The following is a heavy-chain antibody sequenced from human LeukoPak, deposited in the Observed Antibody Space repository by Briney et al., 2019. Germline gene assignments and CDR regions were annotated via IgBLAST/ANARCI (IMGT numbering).Heavy chain of an antibody. CDR3: ARDRGYSYDNYYYYYMDV. CDR2: IIPIFGTA. V-gene: IGHV1-69*05. D-gene: IGHD5-18*01. Sequence: SVKVSCKASGGTFSSYAISWVRQAPGQGLEWMGGIIPIFGTANYAQKFQGRVTITTDESTSTAYMELSSLRSEDTAVYYCARDRGYSYDNYYYYYMDVWGKGPRSPSP. CDR1: GGTFSSYA. J-gene: IGHJ6*03.